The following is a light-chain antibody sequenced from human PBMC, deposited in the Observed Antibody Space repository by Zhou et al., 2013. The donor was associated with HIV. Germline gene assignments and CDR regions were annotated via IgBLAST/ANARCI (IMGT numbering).Light chain of an antibody. V-gene: IGKV3-20*01. CDR3: QQYDTLIS. CDR1: QNVNIN. Sequence: EIVLTQSPATLSLSPGETATLSCGTSQNVNINLAWYQHKPGQAPRLLLYGASRRATGIPDRFSGSGSGTDFTLTISRLEPEDFAVYFCQQYDTLISFGGGTKVEIK. CDR2: GAS. J-gene: IGKJ4*01.